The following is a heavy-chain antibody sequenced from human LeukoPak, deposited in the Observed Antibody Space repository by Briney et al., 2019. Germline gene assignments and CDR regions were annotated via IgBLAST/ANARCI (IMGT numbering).Heavy chain of an antibody. J-gene: IGHJ4*02. Sequence: GGSLRLSCAASGFAFSSYVMSWVRQAPGKGLEWVSAIDGSSGSTYYADSVKGRFTITRDNSKNTLYLQMNSLRAEDTAVYYCAKGSGASRPYYFDYWGQGTLVTVSS. CDR1: GFAFSSYV. CDR3: AKGSGASRPYYFDY. V-gene: IGHV3-23*01. CDR2: IDGSSGST. D-gene: IGHD2-15*01.